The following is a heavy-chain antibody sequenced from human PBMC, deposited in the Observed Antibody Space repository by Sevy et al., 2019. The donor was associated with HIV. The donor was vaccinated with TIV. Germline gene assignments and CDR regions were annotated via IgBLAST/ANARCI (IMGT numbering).Heavy chain of an antibody. Sequence: GGSLRLSCAASGFTFSGYYMDWVRQAPGGGLEWVGRSRNKANSYITEYAASVKGRFSISRDDSNNSLFLQMNSLKTEDTAVYYCVREGAAAGDFDWWGQGTLVTVSS. CDR3: VREGAAAGDFDW. CDR1: GFTFSGYY. D-gene: IGHD6-13*01. CDR2: SRNKANSYIT. J-gene: IGHJ4*02. V-gene: IGHV3-72*01.